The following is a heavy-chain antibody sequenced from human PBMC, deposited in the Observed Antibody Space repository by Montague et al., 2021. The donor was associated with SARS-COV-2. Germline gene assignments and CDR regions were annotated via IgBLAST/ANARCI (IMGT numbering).Heavy chain of an antibody. Sequence: SETLSLTCTVSGGSISSYFWSWIRQPPGKGLEWIGNIYNRGTTNYNPSLKSRVSLSIDKSKNQFSLNLTSVAAADTAVYYCARVGTGYSSNLPSYFQHWGLGTLVTVSS. CDR3: ARVGTGYSSNLPSYFQH. CDR2: IYNRGTT. J-gene: IGHJ1*01. V-gene: IGHV4-59*01. CDR1: GGSISSYF. D-gene: IGHD6-13*01.